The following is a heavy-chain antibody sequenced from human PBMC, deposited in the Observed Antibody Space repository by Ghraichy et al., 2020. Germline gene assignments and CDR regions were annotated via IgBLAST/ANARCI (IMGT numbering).Heavy chain of an antibody. CDR2: IHFDGSRT. CDR3: ARAWSYPYSFDY. J-gene: IGHJ4*02. V-gene: IGHV3-74*01. CDR1: GFSFSSYW. D-gene: IGHD1-26*01. Sequence: GESLNISCAASGFSFSSYWMYWVRQAPGKGLVWVSRIHFDGSRTHYADSVKGRFTVSRDNAKNTLYLEMSSLRAEDTAMYYCARAWSYPYSFDYWGQGTLVTVSS.